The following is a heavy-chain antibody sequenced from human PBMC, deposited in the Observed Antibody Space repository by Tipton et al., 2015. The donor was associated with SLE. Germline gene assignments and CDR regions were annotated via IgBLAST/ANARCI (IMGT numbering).Heavy chain of an antibody. CDR1: GFTFSNYG. CDR3: AREASLSY. D-gene: IGHD6-6*01. CDR2: INSGGDTI. J-gene: IGHJ4*02. Sequence: SLRLSCVVSGFTFSNYGMHWVRQAPGKGLEWVAFINSGGDTILYADSVKGRFTISRDDAKNSAYLQMNSLRDEDTAVYYCAREASLSYWGQGTLVTVTS. V-gene: IGHV3-48*02.